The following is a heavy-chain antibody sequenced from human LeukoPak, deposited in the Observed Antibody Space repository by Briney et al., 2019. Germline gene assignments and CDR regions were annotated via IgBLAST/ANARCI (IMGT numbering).Heavy chain of an antibody. CDR2: ISAYNGNT. Sequence: GASVKVCCTASGYTFTSYGISWVRQAPGQGLEWMGWISAYNGNTNYAQKLQGRVTMTTDTSTTTAYMELRSLRSDDTAIYYCGRLCSTTSCYGRFGMDVWGKGTTVTVSS. D-gene: IGHD2-2*01. CDR3: GRLCSTTSCYGRFGMDV. V-gene: IGHV1-18*04. J-gene: IGHJ6*04. CDR1: GYTFTSYG.